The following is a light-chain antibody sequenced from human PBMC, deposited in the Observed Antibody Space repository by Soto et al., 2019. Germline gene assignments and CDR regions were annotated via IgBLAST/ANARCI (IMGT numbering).Light chain of an antibody. CDR1: QSVSSD. V-gene: IGKV3-15*01. Sequence: EIGLSQSPGTLSLSPGERATLSCRASQSVSSDYLAWYQQKPGQAPRLLIYGASTRATGIPARFSGSGSGTEFTLTISSLQSEDFAVYYCQQYNNWPRTFGQGTKVDIK. CDR2: GAS. CDR3: QQYNNWPRT. J-gene: IGKJ1*01.